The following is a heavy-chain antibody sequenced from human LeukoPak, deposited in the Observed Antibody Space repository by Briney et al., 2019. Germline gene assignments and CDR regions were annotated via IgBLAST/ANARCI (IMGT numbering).Heavy chain of an antibody. CDR1: GYTFTGYY. CDR3: AREDMITFGGIIGHFDY. D-gene: IGHD3-16*02. CDR2: INPNSGGT. V-gene: IGHV1-2*02. Sequence: ASVKVSCKASGYTFTGYYMHWVRQAPGQELEWMGWINPNSGGTNYAQKFQGRVAMTRDTSIGTAYMELSRLRSDDTAVYYCAREDMITFGGIIGHFDYWGQGTLVTVSS. J-gene: IGHJ4*02.